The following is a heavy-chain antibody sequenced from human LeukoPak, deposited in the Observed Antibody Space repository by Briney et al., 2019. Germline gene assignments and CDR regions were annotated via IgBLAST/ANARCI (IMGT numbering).Heavy chain of an antibody. CDR2: IYHSGST. V-gene: IGHV4-38-2*01. D-gene: IGHD6-13*01. Sequence: SETLSLTCAVSGYSISSGYYWGWIRQPPGKGLEWIGSIYHSGSTYYNPSLKSRVTISVDTSKNQFSLKLGSVTAADTAVYYCARAGRMSAAADAFDYWGQGTLVTVSS. CDR1: GYSISSGYY. CDR3: ARAGRMSAAADAFDY. J-gene: IGHJ4*02.